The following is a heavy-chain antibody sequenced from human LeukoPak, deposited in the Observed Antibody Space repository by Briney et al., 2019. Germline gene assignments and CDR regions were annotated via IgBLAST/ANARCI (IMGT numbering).Heavy chain of an antibody. CDR2: IKQDGSEK. CDR1: GFTFTTYW. J-gene: IGHJ2*01. D-gene: IGHD5-12*01. CDR3: ARIYSDTYVRYFDL. V-gene: IGHV3-7*05. Sequence: PGGSLRLSCAASGFTFTTYWMSWVRQAPGKGLEWVANIKQDGSEKYYVDSVRGRFTISRDNAKNSLYLQMNSLRTEDTAVYYCARIYSDTYVRYFDLWGRDTLVTVSS.